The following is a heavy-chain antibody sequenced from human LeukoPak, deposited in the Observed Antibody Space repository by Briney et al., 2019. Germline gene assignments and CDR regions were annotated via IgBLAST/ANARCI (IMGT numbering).Heavy chain of an antibody. J-gene: IGHJ4*02. D-gene: IGHD3-10*01. CDR2: INPNSGGT. CDR1: GYTFTVYY. CDR3: ARDEYYGSGRPPAIDS. V-gene: IGHV1-2*02. Sequence: ASVKVSCKASGYTFTVYYIHWVRQAPGQGLEWMGWINPNSGGTNYAQKFQGRVTMTRDTSISTAYMELSRLTSDDTAMYYCARDEYYGSGRPPAIDSWGQGTLVTVSS.